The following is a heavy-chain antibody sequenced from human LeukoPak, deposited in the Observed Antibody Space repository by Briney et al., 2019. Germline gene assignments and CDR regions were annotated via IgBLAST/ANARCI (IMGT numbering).Heavy chain of an antibody. CDR1: GGSISSGGYY. Sequence: SQTLSLTCTVSGGSISSGGYYWSWIRQHPGKCLEWIGYIYYSGSTYYNPSLKSRVTISVDRSKNQFSLKLSSVTAAGTAVYYCARVRRYTHYFDYWGQGTLVTVSS. CDR3: ARVRRYTHYFDY. V-gene: IGHV4-31*03. J-gene: IGHJ4*02. D-gene: IGHD2-2*02. CDR2: IYYSGST.